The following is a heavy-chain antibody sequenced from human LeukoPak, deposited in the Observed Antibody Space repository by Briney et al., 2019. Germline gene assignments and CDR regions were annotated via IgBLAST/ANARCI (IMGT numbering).Heavy chain of an antibody. CDR2: VNHRGMT. CDR1: GGAFSGYH. V-gene: IGHV4-34*01. D-gene: IGHD5/OR15-5a*01. Sequence: SETLSLTCSVYGGAFSGYHWNWIRQAPGKGLEWIGEVNHRGMTNYNPSLKSRVIISADTSKNQFSLKLDSVTAADTAIYYCARDPTSEISVPHYFDDWGQGTLVTVSS. CDR3: ARDPTSEISVPHYFDD. J-gene: IGHJ4*02.